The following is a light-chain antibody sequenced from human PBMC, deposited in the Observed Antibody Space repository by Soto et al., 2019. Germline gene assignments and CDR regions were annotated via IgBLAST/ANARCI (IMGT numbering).Light chain of an antibody. CDR3: QQYNTRPPYT. CDR2: DAS. V-gene: IGKV3-15*01. J-gene: IGKJ2*01. CDR1: QSVSSS. Sequence: EIVMTQSPATLSVSPGEGATLSCRASQSVSSSLAWYQQKPGQAPRLLIYDASTRATGVPARFSGSGSGTDFALTISSLQSEDFAVYYCQQYNTRPPYTFGQGTKLEIK.